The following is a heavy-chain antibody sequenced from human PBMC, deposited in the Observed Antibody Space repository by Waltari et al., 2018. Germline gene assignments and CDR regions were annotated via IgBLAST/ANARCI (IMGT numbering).Heavy chain of an antibody. J-gene: IGHJ3*02. CDR1: GGSFSGYY. Sequence: QVQLQQWGAGLLKPSETLSLTCAVYGGSFSGYYWSWIRQTPGRGLEWSGETNHSGITNYNPALKSRFTISADTSKNQFSRKLSSVTAADTAVYYCARRRLRFLEWLQNDAFDIWGQGTMVTVSS. CDR2: TNHSGIT. D-gene: IGHD3-3*01. CDR3: ARRRLRFLEWLQNDAFDI. V-gene: IGHV4-34*01.